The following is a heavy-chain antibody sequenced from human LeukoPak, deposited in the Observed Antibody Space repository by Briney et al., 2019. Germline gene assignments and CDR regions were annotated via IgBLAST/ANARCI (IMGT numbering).Heavy chain of an antibody. CDR3: ARSRDYYFEY. CDR2: INQDGSAK. CDR1: GFTVSSNY. J-gene: IGHJ4*02. V-gene: IGHV3-7*04. Sequence: GGSLRLSCAASGFTVSSNYMSWVRQAPGKGLEWVANINQDGSAKDYVDSVKGRFTISRDNAKNSLYLQMNILRPEDTAVYYCARSRDYYFEYWGQGTLVTVSS.